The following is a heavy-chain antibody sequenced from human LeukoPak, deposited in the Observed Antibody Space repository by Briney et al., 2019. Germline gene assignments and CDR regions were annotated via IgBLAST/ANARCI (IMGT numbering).Heavy chain of an antibody. CDR2: INPSGGST. CDR1: GYTFTSYY. Sequence: ASVKVSCKASGYTFTSYYMHWVRQAPGQGLEWMGIINPSGGSTSYAQKFQGRVTMTRDTSTSTVYMELSSLRSEDTAVHYCARDPGNDAFDIWGQGTMVTVSS. CDR3: ARDPGNDAFDI. D-gene: IGHD4-23*01. J-gene: IGHJ3*02. V-gene: IGHV1-46*01.